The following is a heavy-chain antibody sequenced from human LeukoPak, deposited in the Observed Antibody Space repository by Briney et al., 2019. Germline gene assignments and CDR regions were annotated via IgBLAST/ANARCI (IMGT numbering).Heavy chain of an antibody. CDR1: GGSFSGYC. Sequence: QPSETLSLTCAVYGGSFSGYCWSWIRQPPGKGLEWIGEINHSGSTNYNPSLKSRVTISVDTSKNQFSLKLSSVTAADTAVYYCAREKSRIAAAASIGFDIWGQGTMVTVSS. D-gene: IGHD6-13*01. CDR3: AREKSRIAAAASIGFDI. J-gene: IGHJ3*02. V-gene: IGHV4-34*01. CDR2: INHSGST.